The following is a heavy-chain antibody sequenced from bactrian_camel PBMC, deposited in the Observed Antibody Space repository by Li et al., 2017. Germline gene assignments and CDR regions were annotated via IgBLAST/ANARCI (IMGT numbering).Heavy chain of an antibody. Sequence: HVQLVESGGGSVQPGASLTLSCAASGFTFSRYWMYWARQAPGKGLQWVSSVTGDGSKLHYSDSVKGRFAISRDNAKRTVYLQMRSLRTEDTALYYCVILVAASYWGPGTQVTVS. CDR1: GFTFSRYW. J-gene: IGHJ4*01. D-gene: IGHD1*01. V-gene: IGHV3S6*01. CDR2: VTGDGSKL. CDR3: VILVAASY.